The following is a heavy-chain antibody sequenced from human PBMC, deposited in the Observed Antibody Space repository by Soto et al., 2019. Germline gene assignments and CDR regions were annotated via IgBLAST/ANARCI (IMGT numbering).Heavy chain of an antibody. Sequence: GGSLRLSCAASGFTFSSYDMHWVRQATGKGLEWVSAIGTAGDTYYPGSVKGRFTISRENAKNSLYLQMNSLRAGDTAVYYCARGDLWLPPEPKSYYMDVWGKGTTVTVSS. J-gene: IGHJ6*03. CDR3: ARGDLWLPPEPKSYYMDV. CDR2: IGTAGDT. CDR1: GFTFSSYD. V-gene: IGHV3-13*01. D-gene: IGHD3-10*01.